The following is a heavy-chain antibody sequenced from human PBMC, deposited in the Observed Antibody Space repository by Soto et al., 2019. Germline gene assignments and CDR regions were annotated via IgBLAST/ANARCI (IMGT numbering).Heavy chain of an antibody. CDR1: GFTFSSYW. CDR3: ARGAGGYYYMDV. J-gene: IGHJ6*03. CDR2: INSDGRST. V-gene: IGHV3-74*01. Sequence: EVQLVESGGGLVQPGGSLRLSCAASGFTFSSYWMHWVRQAPGKGLVWVSRINSDGRSTNYADSVKGRFTISRDNAKNTVYLQMSSLRVEDTAVYYCARGAGGYYYMDVWGKGTTVTFSS. D-gene: IGHD3-10*01.